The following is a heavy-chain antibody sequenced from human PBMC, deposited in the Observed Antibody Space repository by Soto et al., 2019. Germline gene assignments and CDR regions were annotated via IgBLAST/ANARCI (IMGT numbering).Heavy chain of an antibody. Sequence: PSETLSLTCTVSGGSISSSSNHWGWIRQPPGKGLEWIGNIYYSENTYYNPSLKSRVTISVDTSKNQFSLKLSSVTAADTAVYYCARSYRRYCSGGSCYSYYYYYMDVWGKGTTVTVSS. V-gene: IGHV4-39*07. J-gene: IGHJ6*03. D-gene: IGHD2-15*01. CDR1: GGSISSSSNH. CDR2: IYYSENT. CDR3: ARSYRRYCSGGSCYSYYYYYMDV.